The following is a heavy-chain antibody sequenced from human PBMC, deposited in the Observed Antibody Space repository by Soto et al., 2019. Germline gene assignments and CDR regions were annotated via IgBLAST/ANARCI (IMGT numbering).Heavy chain of an antibody. CDR1: GFTFSSYG. Sequence: PGGSLRLSCAASGFTFSSYGMHWVRQAPGKGLEWVAVIWYDGSNKYYADSVKGRFTISRDNSKNTLYLQMHSLRAEDTAVYYCARDLDCSSTSCYGLYYYGMDVWGQGTTVTVSS. V-gene: IGHV3-33*01. CDR2: IWYDGSNK. CDR3: ARDLDCSSTSCYGLYYYGMDV. D-gene: IGHD2-2*01. J-gene: IGHJ6*02.